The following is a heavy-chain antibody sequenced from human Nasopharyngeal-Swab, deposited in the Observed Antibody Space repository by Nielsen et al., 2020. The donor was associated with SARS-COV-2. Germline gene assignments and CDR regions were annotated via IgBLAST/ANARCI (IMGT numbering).Heavy chain of an antibody. Sequence: GGSLRLSCAASGFTFSSYAMRWVRQAPGKGLEWVSAISGSGGSTYYADSVKGRFTISRDNSNNTLYLQMNSLRAEDTAVYYCAKGEEGYSSSWYSRVYYYGMDVWGQGTTVTVSS. CDR1: GFTFSSYA. J-gene: IGHJ6*02. CDR2: ISGSGGST. D-gene: IGHD6-13*01. CDR3: AKGEEGYSSSWYSRVYYYGMDV. V-gene: IGHV3-23*01.